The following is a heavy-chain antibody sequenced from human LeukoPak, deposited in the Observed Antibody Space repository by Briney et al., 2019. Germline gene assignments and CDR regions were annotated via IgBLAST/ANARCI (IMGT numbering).Heavy chain of an antibody. CDR2: INTDGSST. J-gene: IGHJ5*02. CDR1: GFTFSSYW. CDR3: ARDLGYCSGGSCYNWFDP. Sequence: GGSLRLSCAASGFTFSSYWMHWVRQAPGKGLVWVSRINTDGSSTSYADSVKGRSTISRDNAKNTLYLQMNSLRAEDTAVYYCARDLGYCSGGSCYNWFDPWGQGTLVTVSS. D-gene: IGHD2-15*01. V-gene: IGHV3-74*01.